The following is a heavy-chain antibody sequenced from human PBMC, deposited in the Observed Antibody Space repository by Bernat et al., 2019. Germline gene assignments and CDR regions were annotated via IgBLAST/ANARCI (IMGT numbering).Heavy chain of an antibody. CDR3: GRSQCCSDSSCYRYFDY. Sequence: VQLVESGGGLVQPGGSLRLSCAASGFTFSDHYMDWVRQAPGKGLEWVGRARNKANSHTTEYAASVKGRFTISRADSDHSLYLQMNRLETEDTAVYYCGRSQCCSDSSCYRYFDYWGQGTLVTVSS. V-gene: IGHV3-72*01. CDR2: ARNKANSHTT. D-gene: IGHD2-15*01. J-gene: IGHJ4*02. CDR1: GFTFSDHY.